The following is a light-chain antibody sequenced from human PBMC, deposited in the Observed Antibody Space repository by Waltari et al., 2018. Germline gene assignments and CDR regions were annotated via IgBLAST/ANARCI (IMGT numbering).Light chain of an antibody. J-gene: IGLJ3*02. V-gene: IGLV8-61*01. CDR3: LLYFDTGIRV. CDR2: NTK. Sequence: QPVVTQEPSFSVSPGGTVTLTCGLKSGAVSTSYFPTWFQQTPGQPPRTLIYNTKTRSSGVPDRFSGSILGNKAALTITGAQADDECDYYCLLYFDTGIRVFGGGTKLTVL. CDR1: SGAVSTSYF.